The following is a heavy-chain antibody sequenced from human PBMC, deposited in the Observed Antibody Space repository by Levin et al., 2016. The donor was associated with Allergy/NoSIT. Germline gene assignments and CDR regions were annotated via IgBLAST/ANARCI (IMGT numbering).Heavy chain of an antibody. CDR2: IRKDGSDK. CDR1: GFTFSYFD. CDR3: ARVPDRDTVTHYYYYGMDV. J-gene: IGHJ6*02. Sequence: GGSLRLSCAASGFTFSYFDMHWVRQAPGKGLEWVAFIRKDGSDKYYADSVKGRFTISRDNSKNTLYLQMNSLRAEDTAVYYCARVPDRDTVTHYYYYGMDVWGQGTTVTVSS. D-gene: IGHD4-17*01. V-gene: IGHV3-30*02.